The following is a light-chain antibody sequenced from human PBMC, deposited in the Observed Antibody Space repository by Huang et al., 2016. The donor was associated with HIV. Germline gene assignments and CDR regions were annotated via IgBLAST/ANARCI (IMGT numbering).Light chain of an antibody. CDR3: QQSLISPPA. CDR1: QNINSY. Sequence: DVQMTQSPSSLSASVGDRVTMTCRTSQNINSYLNWYHQKPGKAPKVLIYGASNLQGGVPSRFIGSGSGTDFSLTITSLQPEDFGTYYCQQSLISPPAFGPGTRVDFK. J-gene: IGKJ3*01. V-gene: IGKV1-39*01. CDR2: GAS.